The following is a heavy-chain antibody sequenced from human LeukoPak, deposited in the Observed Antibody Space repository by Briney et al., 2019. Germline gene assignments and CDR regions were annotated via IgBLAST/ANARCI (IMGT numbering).Heavy chain of an antibody. CDR1: GYTFTGYY. V-gene: IGHV1-2*02. J-gene: IGHJ4*02. Sequence: ASVKVSCKASGYTFTGYYMHWVRQAPGQGLEWMGWINPNSGGTNYAQKFQVRVTMTRDTSIRTAYMELSRLRSDDTAVYYCARSDVVSAATVPFSFDYWGQGTLVTVSS. CDR3: ARSDVVSAATVPFSFDY. D-gene: IGHD2-2*01. CDR2: INPNSGGT.